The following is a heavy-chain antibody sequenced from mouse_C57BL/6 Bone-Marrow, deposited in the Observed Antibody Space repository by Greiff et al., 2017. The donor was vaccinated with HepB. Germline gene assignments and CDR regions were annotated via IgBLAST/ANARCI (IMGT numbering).Heavy chain of an antibody. CDR1: GYTFTSYW. D-gene: IGHD2-4*01. V-gene: IGHV1-52*01. CDR3: ARGGDYDAWFAY. J-gene: IGHJ3*01. CDR2: IDPSDSET. Sequence: QVQLQQPGAELVRPGSSVKLSCKASGYTFTSYWMHWVKQRPIQGLEWIGNIDPSDSETHYNQKFKDKATLTVDKSSSTAYMQLSSLTSEDSAVYYCARGGDYDAWFAYWGQGTLVTFSA.